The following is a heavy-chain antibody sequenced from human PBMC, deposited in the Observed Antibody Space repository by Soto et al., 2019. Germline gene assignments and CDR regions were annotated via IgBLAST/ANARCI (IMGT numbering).Heavy chain of an antibody. CDR3: VKDLRPRITIFGVVGPFDS. Sequence: PGGSLRLSCAASGFTFSHYGMHWVRQAPGKGLEWVTVLLYDGSNIYYADSVKGRFTISRDNSKNTLYLQMNSLRAEDTAIYYCVKDLRPRITIFGVVGPFDSWGPGTLVTVSS. D-gene: IGHD3-3*01. V-gene: IGHV3-30*18. J-gene: IGHJ4*02. CDR2: LLYDGSNI. CDR1: GFTFSHYG.